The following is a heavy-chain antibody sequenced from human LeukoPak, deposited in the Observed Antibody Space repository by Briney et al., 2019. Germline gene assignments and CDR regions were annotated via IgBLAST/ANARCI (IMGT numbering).Heavy chain of an antibody. CDR1: GGSFSGYY. D-gene: IGHD1-14*01. CDR3: ARYQNPHYYYYMDI. J-gene: IGHJ6*03. Sequence: PSETLSLTCAVYGGSFSGYYWSWIRQPPRKGLEWIGYIYASGSTNYNPALKSRVTISVDTSKNQFSLKLSSVTAADTAVYYCARYQNPHYYYYMDIWGKGTTVTVSS. CDR2: IYASGST. V-gene: IGHV4-59*01.